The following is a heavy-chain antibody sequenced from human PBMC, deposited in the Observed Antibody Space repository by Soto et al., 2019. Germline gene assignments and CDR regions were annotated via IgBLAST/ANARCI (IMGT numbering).Heavy chain of an antibody. D-gene: IGHD6-19*01. CDR3: ASRMDTRIAVAGTLWADAFDI. CDR1: GYSFTSYW. V-gene: IGHV5-51*01. Sequence: GESLKISCKGSGYSFTSYWIGWVRQMPGKGLEWMGIIYPGDSDTRYSPSFQGQVTISADKSISTAYLQWSSLKASDTAMYYCASRMDTRIAVAGTLWADAFDIWGQGTMVTVSS. CDR2: IYPGDSDT. J-gene: IGHJ3*02.